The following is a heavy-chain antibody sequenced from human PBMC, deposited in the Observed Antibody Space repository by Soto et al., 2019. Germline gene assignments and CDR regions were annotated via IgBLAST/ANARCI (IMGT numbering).Heavy chain of an antibody. J-gene: IGHJ6*02. CDR3: ASQQLVHYYYGMDV. CDR1: GGSISSSSYY. CDR2: IYYSGST. V-gene: IGHV4-39*01. Sequence: QLQLQESGPGLVKPSETLSLTCTVSGGSISSSSYYWGWIRQPPGKGLEWIGSIYYSGSTYYNPSLKSRVTLSVDTSKNQFSLTLSSVTAADTAVYYCASQQLVHYYYGMDVWGQGTTVTVSS. D-gene: IGHD6-13*01.